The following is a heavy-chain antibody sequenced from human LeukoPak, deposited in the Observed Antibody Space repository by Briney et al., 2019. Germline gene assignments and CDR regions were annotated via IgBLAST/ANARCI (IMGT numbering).Heavy chain of an antibody. CDR2: IYYSGST. CDR1: GGSISSSSYY. CDR3: ARGGDGDYFGY. Sequence: SETLSLTCTVSGGSISSSSYYWGWIRQPPGKGLEWIGSIYYSGSTYYNPSLKSRVTISVDTSKNQFSLKLSSVTAADTAVYYCARGGDGDYFGYWGQGTLVTVSS. J-gene: IGHJ4*02. V-gene: IGHV4-39*07. D-gene: IGHD5-24*01.